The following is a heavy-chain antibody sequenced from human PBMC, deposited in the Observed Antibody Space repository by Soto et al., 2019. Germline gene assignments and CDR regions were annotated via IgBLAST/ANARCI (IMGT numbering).Heavy chain of an antibody. Sequence: QVQLQESGPGLVKPSQTLSLTCSVSGVSISSGDYYWSWIRQPPGKGLDWIGSIYYSGSTSYNPSLKVLATLSGDPSKNPFSLKLSLVTAADTAMYAFARVLLDINFVGGETDFDYWGQGTLVTGSS. CDR3: ARVLLDINFVGGETDFDY. J-gene: IGHJ4*02. V-gene: IGHV4-30-4*01. CDR2: IYYSGST. D-gene: IGHD3-16*01. CDR1: GVSISSGDYY.